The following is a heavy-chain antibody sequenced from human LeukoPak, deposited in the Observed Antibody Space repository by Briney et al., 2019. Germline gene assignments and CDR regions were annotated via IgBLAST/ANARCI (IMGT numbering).Heavy chain of an antibody. D-gene: IGHD4-23*01. V-gene: IGHV3-9*01. CDR2: ISWNSGSI. CDR3: AKANGWELAGDDAFDI. Sequence: GGSLRLSCAASGFTFDDYAMHWVRQAPGKGLEWVSGISWNSGSIGYADSVKGRFTISRDNAKNSPYLQMNSLRAEDTALYYCAKANGWELAGDDAFDIWGQGTMVTVSS. J-gene: IGHJ3*02. CDR1: GFTFDDYA.